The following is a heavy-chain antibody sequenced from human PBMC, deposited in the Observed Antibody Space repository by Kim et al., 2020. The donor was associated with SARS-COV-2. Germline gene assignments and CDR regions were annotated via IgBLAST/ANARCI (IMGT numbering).Heavy chain of an antibody. J-gene: IGHJ6*02. CDR3: ARVPHTLLWSDYYYYGMDV. Sequence: ASVKVSCKASGYTFTSYGISWVRQAPGQGLEWMGWISAYNGNTNYAQKLQGRVTMTTDTSTSTAYMELRSLRSDDTAVYYCARVPHTLLWSDYYYYGMDVWGQGTTVTVSS. D-gene: IGHD2-21*01. V-gene: IGHV1-18*01. CDR2: ISAYNGNT. CDR1: GYTFTSYG.